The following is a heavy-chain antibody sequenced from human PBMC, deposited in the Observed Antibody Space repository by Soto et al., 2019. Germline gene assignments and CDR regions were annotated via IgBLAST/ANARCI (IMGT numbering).Heavy chain of an antibody. Sequence: ASVKVSCKASGYTFTSYYMHWVRQAPGQGLEWMGIINPSGGSTSYAQKFQGRVTMTRDTSTSTVYMELSSLRSEDTAVYYCARTYYDFWSGYPPRYNWFDPWGQGTLVTV. D-gene: IGHD3-3*01. CDR3: ARTYYDFWSGYPPRYNWFDP. V-gene: IGHV1-46*01. CDR2: INPSGGST. J-gene: IGHJ5*02. CDR1: GYTFTSYY.